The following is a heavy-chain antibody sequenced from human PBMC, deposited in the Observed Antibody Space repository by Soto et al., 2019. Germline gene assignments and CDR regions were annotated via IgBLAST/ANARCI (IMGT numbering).Heavy chain of an antibody. J-gene: IGHJ6*03. V-gene: IGHV4-59*01. CDR3: ARGIVLMVYADYYYYYYMDV. D-gene: IGHD2-8*01. CDR1: GGYISSYY. CDR2: IYYSGST. Sequence: LQTQSLTWTVFGGYISSYYWGCIRPPPRKGLGWIGYIYYSGSTNCNPSLKSRVTISVDTSKNQFSLKLSSVTAADTAVYYCARGIVLMVYADYYYYYYMDVWGKGTTVTVSS.